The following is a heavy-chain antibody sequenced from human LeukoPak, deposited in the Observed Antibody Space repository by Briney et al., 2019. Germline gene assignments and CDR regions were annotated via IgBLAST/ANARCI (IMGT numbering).Heavy chain of an antibody. V-gene: IGHV4-39*07. Sequence: SETLSLTCTVSGGSIRSSYYYWGWIRQPPGKGLEWIGSIYDSGSTYYNPSLKSRVTMSVDTSKNQFSLKLSSVTAADTAVYYCARDTYYYDSSGDAFDIWGQGTMVTVSS. CDR3: ARDTYYYDSSGDAFDI. J-gene: IGHJ3*02. CDR2: IYDSGST. D-gene: IGHD3-22*01. CDR1: GGSIRSSYYY.